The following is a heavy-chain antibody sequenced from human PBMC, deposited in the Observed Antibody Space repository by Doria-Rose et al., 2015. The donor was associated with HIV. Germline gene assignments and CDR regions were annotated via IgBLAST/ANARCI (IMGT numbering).Heavy chain of an antibody. V-gene: IGHV2-26*01. J-gene: IGHJ4*02. D-gene: IGHD6-13*01. Sequence: QVTLKESGPVLVKPTETLTLTCTVSGVSLSSPGMGVSWIRQPPGKALEWLANIFSDDERSYKTSLKSRLTISRRTSKSQVVLTMIDMDPVDTATYYCARIRSSRWYHKYYFDFWGQGTLVIVSA. CDR2: IFSDDER. CDR1: GVSLSSPGMG. CDR3: ARIRSSRWYHKYYFDF.